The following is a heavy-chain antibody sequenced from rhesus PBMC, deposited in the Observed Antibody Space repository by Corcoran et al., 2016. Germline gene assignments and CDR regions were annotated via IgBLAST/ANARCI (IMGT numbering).Heavy chain of an antibody. J-gene: IGHJ4*01. CDR2: IGGSSGST. V-gene: IGHV4-165*02. CDR3: ARYSNYIDY. D-gene: IGHD4-23*01. CDR1: GGSFSGYY. Sequence: QVQLPESGPGLVKPSETLSLTCAFSGGSFSGYYWNWLRPPPGKGLSWIGYIGGSSGSTYYNPSLKSRVTISTDTYKNQFSLKLSSGTAADTAVYYCARYSNYIDYWGQGVLVTVSS.